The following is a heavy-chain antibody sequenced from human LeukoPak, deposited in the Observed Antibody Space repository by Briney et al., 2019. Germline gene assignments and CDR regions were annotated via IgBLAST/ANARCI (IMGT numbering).Heavy chain of an antibody. CDR2: IYPGDSDT. Sequence: GESLKISCKDSGYSFTNYWIAWVRQMPGKGLEWMGSIYPGDSDTRYSPSFEGPVTISPDKPFTTAYLPWGGLKASDTALYYCARRVDGYRKRFDYWGEGTRVSVSS. CDR3: ARRVDGYRKRFDY. V-gene: IGHV5-51*01. J-gene: IGHJ4*02. D-gene: IGHD5-24*01. CDR1: GYSFTNYW.